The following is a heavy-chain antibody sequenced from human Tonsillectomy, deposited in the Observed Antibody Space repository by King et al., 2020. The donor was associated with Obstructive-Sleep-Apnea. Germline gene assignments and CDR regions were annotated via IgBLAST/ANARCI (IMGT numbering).Heavy chain of an antibody. V-gene: IGHV3-30*18. CDR3: VKDFREHWTLDY. Sequence: VQLVESGGGVVQPGRSLRLSCAASGFTFIGYGMHWVRQAPGKGLEWGAIISYDGSSKSYADTVKGRFNISRDNSKQTLYLHMNSLSAEDTAVYYCVKDFREHWTLDYWGQGSLVTVSP. CDR1: GFTFIGYG. CDR2: ISYDGSSK. J-gene: IGHJ4*02. D-gene: IGHD1-1*01.